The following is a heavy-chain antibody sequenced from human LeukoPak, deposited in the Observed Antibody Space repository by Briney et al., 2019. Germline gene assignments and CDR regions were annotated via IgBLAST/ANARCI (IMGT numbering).Heavy chain of an antibody. CDR3: AKVGNDYYYGMDV. Sequence: GRSLRLSCAASGFTFSSYAMHWVRQAPGKGLEWLAVISYDGSNKYYADSVKGRFTISRDNSKNTLYLQMNSLRAEDTAVYYCAKVGNDYYYGMDVWGQGTTVTVSS. V-gene: IGHV3-30*04. J-gene: IGHJ6*02. D-gene: IGHD7-27*01. CDR1: GFTFSSYA. CDR2: ISYDGSNK.